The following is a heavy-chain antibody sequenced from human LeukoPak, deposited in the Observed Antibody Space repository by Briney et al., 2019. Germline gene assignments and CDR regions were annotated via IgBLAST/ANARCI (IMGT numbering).Heavy chain of an antibody. J-gene: IGHJ6*03. V-gene: IGHV3-30-3*01. Sequence: GGSLRLSCAASGFTFSSYAMHWVRQAPGKGLEWVAVISYDGSNKYYADSVKGRFTISRDNSKNTLYLQMNSLRAEDTAVYYCARGAYHVTIFGVVIDSDYMDVWGKGTTVTVSS. CDR2: ISYDGSNK. CDR3: ARGAYHVTIFGVVIDSDYMDV. D-gene: IGHD3-3*01. CDR1: GFTFSSYA.